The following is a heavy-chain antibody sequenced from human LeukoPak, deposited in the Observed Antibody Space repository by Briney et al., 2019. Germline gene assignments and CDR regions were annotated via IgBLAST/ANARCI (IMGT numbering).Heavy chain of an antibody. D-gene: IGHD3-3*01. CDR1: GYTFTDYY. Sequence: ASVKVSCKTSGYTFTDYYMHWVRQAPGQGLEWMGWINPNSGGTNYAQKFQGRVTMTRDTSISTAYMELSRLRSDDTAVYYCARDSTIFGVGYIGGGFDYWGQGTLVTVSS. CDR3: ARDSTIFGVGYIGGGFDY. J-gene: IGHJ4*02. CDR2: INPNSGGT. V-gene: IGHV1-2*02.